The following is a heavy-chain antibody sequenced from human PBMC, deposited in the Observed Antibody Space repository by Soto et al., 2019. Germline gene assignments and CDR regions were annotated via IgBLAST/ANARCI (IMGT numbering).Heavy chain of an antibody. CDR1: GYTFSSYS. D-gene: IGHD3-22*01. J-gene: IGHJ4*02. V-gene: IGHV1-18*01. Sequence: ASVKVSCKASGYTFSSYSINWIRQAPGQGLEWMGWISTYTGNTKYAQKLQGRVTMTTDTSTSTAYMEVRSLRSDDTAVYYCARDANSDSSGYYSDYWGRGTLVTVSS. CDR2: ISTYTGNT. CDR3: ARDANSDSSGYYSDY.